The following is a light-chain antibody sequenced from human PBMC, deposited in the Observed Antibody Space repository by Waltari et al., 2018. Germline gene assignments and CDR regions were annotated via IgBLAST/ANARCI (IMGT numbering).Light chain of an antibody. CDR3: CSYAGSSTSYV. V-gene: IGLV2-23*01. Sequence: QSALTQPASVSGSPGQSITISCTGTSSDVGCYNLVSWYQQHPGKARKLMIYEGSKRPSGVSNRFSGSKSGNTASLTIYCLQDEDEADYYCCSYAGSSTSYVFGTGTKVTVL. J-gene: IGLJ1*01. CDR1: SSDVGCYNL. CDR2: EGS.